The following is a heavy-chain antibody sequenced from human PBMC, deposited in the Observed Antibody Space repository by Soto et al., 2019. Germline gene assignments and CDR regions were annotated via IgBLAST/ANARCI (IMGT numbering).Heavy chain of an antibody. CDR1: GGSFSGYY. CDR2: INHSGST. V-gene: IGHV4-34*01. J-gene: IGHJ6*02. Sequence: SETLSLTCAVYGGSFSGYYWSWIRQPPGKGLEWIGEINHSGSTNYNPSLKSRVTISVDTSKNQFSLKLSSVTAADTAVYYCGRGGGGWLVLTKYYYYGMDVWGQGTTVTVSS. D-gene: IGHD6-19*01. CDR3: GRGGGGWLVLTKYYYYGMDV.